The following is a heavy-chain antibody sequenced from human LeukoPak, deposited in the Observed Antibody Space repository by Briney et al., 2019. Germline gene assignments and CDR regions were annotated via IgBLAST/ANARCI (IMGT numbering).Heavy chain of an antibody. CDR1: GFTFSGSA. V-gene: IGHV3-73*01. Sequence: AGGSLRLSCAASGFTFSGSAMHWVSQASGKGLEWVGRIRSKANSYATTYAASVKGRFTISRDDSKNTAYLQMNSLKTEDTAVYYCTRHEYYYDSSGYTQYGDYWGQGTLVTVSS. CDR3: TRHEYYYDSSGYTQYGDY. J-gene: IGHJ4*02. CDR2: IRSKANSYAT. D-gene: IGHD3-22*01.